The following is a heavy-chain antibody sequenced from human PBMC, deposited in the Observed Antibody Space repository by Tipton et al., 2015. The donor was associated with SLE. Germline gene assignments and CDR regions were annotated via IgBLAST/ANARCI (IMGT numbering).Heavy chain of an antibody. CDR3: ARDLPTGWSFDC. CDR2: ILGYGDKS. J-gene: IGHJ4*02. D-gene: IGHD6-19*01. V-gene: IGHV3-64D*08. CDR1: GFTFSNFP. Sequence: GSLRLSCSASGFTFSNFPMHWVRQAPGKGLEYVSSILGYGDKSSYADSVRCRFTISRDNSKDTLYLEMSSLRPDDTAVYYCARDLPTGWSFDCLGQGTLVTVSS.